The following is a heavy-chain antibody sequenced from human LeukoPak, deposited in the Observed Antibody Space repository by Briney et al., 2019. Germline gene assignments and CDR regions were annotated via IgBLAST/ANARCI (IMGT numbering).Heavy chain of an antibody. CDR2: INHSGST. J-gene: IGHJ4*02. CDR1: GGSFSGYY. Sequence: SETLSLTCAVYGGSFSGYYWSWIRQPPGKGLEWIGEINHSGSTNYNPSLKSRVTISVDTSRNQFSLKLGSVTAADTAAYYCAREGESSSNWNDTTRWGQGTLVTVSS. CDR3: AREGESSSNWNDTTR. D-gene: IGHD1-20*01. V-gene: IGHV4-34*01.